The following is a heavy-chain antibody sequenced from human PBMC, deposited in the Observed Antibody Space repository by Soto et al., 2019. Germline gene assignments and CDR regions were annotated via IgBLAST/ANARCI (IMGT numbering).Heavy chain of an antibody. Sequence: PSETLSLTCTVSGGSISSYYWSWIRQPPGKGLEWIGYIYYSGSTNYNPSLKSRVTISVDTSKNQFSLKLSSVTAADTAVYYCARAQGSYDTLDYWGQGTLVTVSS. J-gene: IGHJ4*02. CDR2: IYYSGST. D-gene: IGHD1-26*01. V-gene: IGHV4-59*08. CDR1: GGSISSYY. CDR3: ARAQGSYDTLDY.